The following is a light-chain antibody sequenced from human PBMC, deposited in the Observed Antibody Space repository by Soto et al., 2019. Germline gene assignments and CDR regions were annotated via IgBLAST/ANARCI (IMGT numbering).Light chain of an antibody. CDR2: EVT. V-gene: IGLV2-8*01. J-gene: IGLJ1*01. CDR3: SSYAGSNILYV. CDR1: GSDVGGCNY. Sequence: QSVLTEPPSASGSPGQSVTISCTGTGSDVGGCNYVSWYQHHPGKVPKLMIYEVTKRPSGVPDRFSGSKSGNTASLTVSGLQAEDEADYYCSSYAGSNILYVFGTGTKVTVL.